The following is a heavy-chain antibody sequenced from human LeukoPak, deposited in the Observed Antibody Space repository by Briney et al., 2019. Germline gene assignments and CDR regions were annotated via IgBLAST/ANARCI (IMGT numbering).Heavy chain of an antibody. CDR3: ATVTRYHSDGYTSRGYNDY. J-gene: IGHJ4*02. D-gene: IGHD5-24*01. CDR2: IRPNSGTT. CDR1: GYTFTGYS. V-gene: IGHV1-2*02. Sequence: ASVKVSCKASGYTFTGYSMHWVRQAPGQGLEWMGLIRPNSGTTNYAQRFQGRVTMTRDTSISTAYMELSGLRSDDTAVYYCATVTRYHSDGYTSRGYNDYWGQGTLVTVSS.